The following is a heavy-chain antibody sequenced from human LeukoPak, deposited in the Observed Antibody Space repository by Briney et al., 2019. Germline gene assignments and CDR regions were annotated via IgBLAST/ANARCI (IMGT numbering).Heavy chain of an antibody. CDR2: FDPEDGET. Sequence: ASVKVSCKVSGYTLTELSMHWVRQAPGKGLEWMGGFDPEDGETIYAQKFQGRVTMTEDTSTDTAYMELSSLRSEDTAVYYCATARYQLLFQDSAEYFQHWGQGTLVTVSS. J-gene: IGHJ1*01. D-gene: IGHD2-2*01. CDR3: ATARYQLLFQDSAEYFQH. CDR1: GYTLTELS. V-gene: IGHV1-24*01.